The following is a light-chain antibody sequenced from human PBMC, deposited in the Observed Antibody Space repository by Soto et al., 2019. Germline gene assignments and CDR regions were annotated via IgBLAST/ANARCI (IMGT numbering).Light chain of an antibody. CDR1: QGLVDTDGNTY. J-gene: IGKJ1*01. CDR3: MQGTRWPWT. V-gene: IGKV2-30*01. CDR2: QVS. Sequence: DVVMTQSPLSLPVTLGQPASISCRSSQGLVDTDGNTYLNWFQQRPGQSPRRLISQVSNRDSGVXEXXSGSGSATDFTLKISRVEAGDVGVYFCMQGTRWPWTFGQGTKVEIK.